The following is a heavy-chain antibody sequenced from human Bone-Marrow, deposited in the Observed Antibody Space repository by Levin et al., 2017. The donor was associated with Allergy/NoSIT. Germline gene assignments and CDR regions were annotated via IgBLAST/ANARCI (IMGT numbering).Heavy chain of an antibody. CDR3: ARDRPHTWFDP. J-gene: IGHJ5*02. V-gene: IGHV3-74*01. Sequence: GGSLRLSCAASGFTFSSYWMHWVRQAPGQGLVWVSRINTDGIGTVYADSVKGRFTISRDNAKNTLYLQMNSLRVEDTAVYYCARDRPHTWFDPWGQGTLVTVSS. CDR1: GFTFSSYW. CDR2: INTDGIGT.